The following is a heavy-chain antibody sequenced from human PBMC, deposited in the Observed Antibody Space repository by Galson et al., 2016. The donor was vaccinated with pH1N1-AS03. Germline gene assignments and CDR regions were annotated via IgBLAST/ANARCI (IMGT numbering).Heavy chain of an antibody. J-gene: IGHJ4*02. D-gene: IGHD3-22*01. CDR2: IWYDGSNK. CDR1: GFTFSSYG. Sequence: SLRLSCAASGFTFSSYGMHWVRQTPGKWLEWVAVIWYDGSNKYYADSVKGRFTISRDNSKNTLYLQMSSLRAEDTAVYYCARGQGYNSGYFDTDYWGRGTLVTVSS. CDR3: ARGQGYNSGYFDTDY. V-gene: IGHV3-33*01.